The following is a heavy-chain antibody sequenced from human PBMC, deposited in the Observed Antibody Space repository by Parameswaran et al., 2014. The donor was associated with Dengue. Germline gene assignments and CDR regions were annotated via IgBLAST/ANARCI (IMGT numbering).Heavy chain of an antibody. CDR2: IYYSGST. V-gene: IGHV4-59*01. CDR1: GGSISSYY. CDR3: ARATPVGWAAAGTNYFDY. J-gene: IGHJ4*02. Sequence: ASETLSLTCTVSGGSISSYYWSWIRQPPGKGLEWIGYIYYSGSTNYNPSLKSRVTISVDTSKNQFSLKLSSVTAADTAVYYCARATPVGWAAAGTNYFDYWGQGTLVTVSS. D-gene: IGHD6-13*01.